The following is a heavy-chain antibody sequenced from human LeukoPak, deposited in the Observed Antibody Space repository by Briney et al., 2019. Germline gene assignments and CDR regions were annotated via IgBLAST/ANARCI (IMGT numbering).Heavy chain of an antibody. D-gene: IGHD4-11*01. J-gene: IGHJ6*03. CDR2: IYTSGST. V-gene: IGHV4-4*07. CDR1: GGSTSSYY. Sequence: SETLSLTCTVSGGSTSSYYWSWIRQPAGKGLEWIGRIYTSGSTNYNPSLKSRVTMSVDTSKNQFSLKLSSVTAADTAVYYCARDRDRATVMESDYYYMDVWGKGTTVTVSS. CDR3: ARDRDRATVMESDYYYMDV.